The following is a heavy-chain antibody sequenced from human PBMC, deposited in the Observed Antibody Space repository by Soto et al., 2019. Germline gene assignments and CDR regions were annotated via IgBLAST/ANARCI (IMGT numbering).Heavy chain of an antibody. CDR3: ARERKSRYCSGGSCYFDY. Sequence: ASVKVSCKASGYTFTGYGISWVRQAPGQGLEWMGWISAYNGNTNYAQKLQGRVTMTTDTSTSTAYMELRSLRSDDTAVYYCARERKSRYCSGGSCYFDYWGQGTLVTVSS. CDR1: GYTFTGYG. J-gene: IGHJ4*02. CDR2: ISAYNGNT. V-gene: IGHV1-18*01. D-gene: IGHD2-15*01.